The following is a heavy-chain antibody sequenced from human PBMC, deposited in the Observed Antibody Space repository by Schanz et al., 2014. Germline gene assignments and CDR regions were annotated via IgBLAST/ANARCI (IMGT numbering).Heavy chain of an antibody. Sequence: EVQLVESGGGLVQPGGSLRLSCAASGFTFSAYWMTWVRQAPGKGLDWVGIIKPDGSEKFYVDSVKGRFTISRDNAKNLMYLHLNSLRXXXTAVYYCAREVGGSFGQHYWGQGALVTVSS. J-gene: IGHJ4*02. CDR2: IKPDGSEK. CDR3: AREVGGSFGQHY. V-gene: IGHV3-7*01. CDR1: GFTFSAYW. D-gene: IGHD1-26*01.